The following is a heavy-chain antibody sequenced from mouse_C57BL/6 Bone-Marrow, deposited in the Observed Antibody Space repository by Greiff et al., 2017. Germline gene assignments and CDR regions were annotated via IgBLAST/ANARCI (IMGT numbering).Heavy chain of an antibody. CDR2: IDPSDSET. CDR1: GYTFTSYW. Sequence: QVQLKQPGAELVRPGSSVKLSCKASGYTFTSYWMPWVKQRPIQGLEWIGNIDPSDSETHYNQKFKDKATLTVDKTSSTAYMQLSSLTSEDAAVYYCAALITTVVGGYWGQGTTLTVSS. J-gene: IGHJ2*01. V-gene: IGHV1-52*01. CDR3: AALITTVVGGY. D-gene: IGHD1-1*01.